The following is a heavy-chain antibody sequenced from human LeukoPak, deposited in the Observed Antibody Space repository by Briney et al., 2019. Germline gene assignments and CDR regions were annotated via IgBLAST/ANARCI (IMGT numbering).Heavy chain of an antibody. D-gene: IGHD6-13*01. CDR3: ARHAQEQQLVHYFDY. CDR2: INHSGST. J-gene: IGHJ4*02. Sequence: SETLSLTCAVYGGSFSGYYWSWIRQPPGKGLEWIGGINHSGSTNYNPSLKSRVTISVDTSKNQFSLKLSSVTAADTAVYYCARHAQEQQLVHYFDYWGQGTLVTVSS. CDR1: GGSFSGYY. V-gene: IGHV4-34*01.